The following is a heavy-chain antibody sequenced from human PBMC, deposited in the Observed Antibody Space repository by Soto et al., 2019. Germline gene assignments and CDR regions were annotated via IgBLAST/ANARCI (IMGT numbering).Heavy chain of an antibody. V-gene: IGHV3-30-3*01. D-gene: IGHD1-26*01. CDR2: ISYDGSYR. Sequence: QEQLVESGGGVVQPGRSLRLSCAASGFALTPYAMHWVRQAPGKGLEWVAIISYDGSYRSYGDSVKGRFTISRDNSESSLYLQMGALRSEDTAVYYCARDWDRGGGSYLWKFDLWGRGTLVTVSS. CDR3: ARDWDRGGGSYLWKFDL. CDR1: GFALTPYA. J-gene: IGHJ2*01.